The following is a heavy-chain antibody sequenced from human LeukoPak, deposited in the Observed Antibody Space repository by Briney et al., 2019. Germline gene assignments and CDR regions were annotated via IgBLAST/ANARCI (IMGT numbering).Heavy chain of an antibody. D-gene: IGHD6-13*01. CDR1: GFTFSSYW. CDR2: IKQDGSEK. V-gene: IGHV3-7*01. J-gene: IGHJ4*02. Sequence: GGSLRLSCAASGFTFSSYWMSWVRQAPGKGLEWVANIKQDGSEKYYVDSVKGRFTISRDNAKNSLYLQMNSLRAEDTAAYYCARDVPRYSSSWYRVGDYWGQGTLVTVSS. CDR3: ARDVPRYSSSWYRVGDY.